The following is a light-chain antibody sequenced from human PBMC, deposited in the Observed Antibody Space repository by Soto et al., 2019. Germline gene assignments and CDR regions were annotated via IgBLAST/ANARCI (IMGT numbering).Light chain of an antibody. Sequence: QSALTQPASVSGSPGQSITISCTGTSSDVGGYNYVSWYQQHPGKAPKLMIYGVSDRPSGVSDRFSGSKSGNTASLTISGLQAEDEADYYCSSYTSSSTSPYVFGPGTKLTVL. CDR1: SSDVGGYNY. V-gene: IGLV2-14*01. J-gene: IGLJ1*01. CDR3: SSYTSSSTSPYV. CDR2: GVS.